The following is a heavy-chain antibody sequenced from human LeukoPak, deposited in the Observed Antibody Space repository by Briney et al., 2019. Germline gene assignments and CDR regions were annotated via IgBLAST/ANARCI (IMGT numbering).Heavy chain of an antibody. CDR1: GFTFSSYS. V-gene: IGHV3-48*04. Sequence: PGGSLRLSCAASGFTFSSYSMNWVRQAPGKGLEWVSYISSSSSTIYYADSVKGRFTISRDNAKNSLYLQMNSLRAEDTAVYYCARDSGSYFEGYYFDYWGQGTLVTVSS. CDR3: ARDSGSYFEGYYFDY. J-gene: IGHJ4*02. D-gene: IGHD1-26*01. CDR2: ISSSSSTI.